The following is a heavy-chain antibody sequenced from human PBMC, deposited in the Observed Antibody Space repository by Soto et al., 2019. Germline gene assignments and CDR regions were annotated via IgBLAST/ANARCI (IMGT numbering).Heavy chain of an antibody. D-gene: IGHD4-4*01. Sequence: GGSLRLSCAASGFPFSSYVMSWVRQAPGKGLEWVSGISGGGSNTFYADYVKGRFTIARDNSKNTLLLQMNSLGAEDTAVYYCAKDSNKYSSSLRGRYFDYWGQGIGVTVSS. V-gene: IGHV3-23*01. J-gene: IGHJ4*02. CDR1: GFPFSSYV. CDR2: ISGGGSNT. CDR3: AKDSNKYSSSLRGRYFDY.